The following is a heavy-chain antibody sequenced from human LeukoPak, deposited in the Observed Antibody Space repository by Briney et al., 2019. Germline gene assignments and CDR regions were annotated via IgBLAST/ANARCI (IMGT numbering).Heavy chain of an antibody. Sequence: PGGSLRLSCAASGFTVGSNYMSWVRQAPGKGLEWVSIIYSGGSTYYADSVKGRFTISRDNSKNTLYLQMTSLRAEDTAMYYCARDPADSRGHEGGDYWGQGTLVTVSS. CDR2: IYSGGST. J-gene: IGHJ4*02. CDR3: ARDPADSRGHEGGDY. D-gene: IGHD3-22*01. CDR1: GFTVGSNY. V-gene: IGHV3-53*01.